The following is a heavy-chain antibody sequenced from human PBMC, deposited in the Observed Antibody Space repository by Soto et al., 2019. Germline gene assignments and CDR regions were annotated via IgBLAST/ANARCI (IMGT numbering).Heavy chain of an antibody. CDR3: AKLDDYGDDDGSFPDY. V-gene: IGHV3-23*01. D-gene: IGHD4-17*01. CDR1: GFTFSSYA. CDR2: ISGSGGST. J-gene: IGHJ4*02. Sequence: PGGSLRLCCAASGFTFSSYAMRWVRQAPGKGLEWVSAISGSGGSTYYADSVKGRFTISRDNAKNTLYLQMNSLRAEDTAVYYCAKLDDYGDDDGSFPDYWGQGTLLTASS.